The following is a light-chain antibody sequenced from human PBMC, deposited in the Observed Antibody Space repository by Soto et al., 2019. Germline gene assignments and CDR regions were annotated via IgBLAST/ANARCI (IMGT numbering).Light chain of an antibody. V-gene: IGKV1-5*03. CDR2: KAS. CDR3: QHYNSYSEA. CDR1: QTISSW. Sequence: DIQMPQYPSTLSGSVGDRVTITCRASQTISSWFAWYQQKPGKAPKLLIYKASTLKSGVPSRFSGSGSGTEFTLTISSLQPDDFATYYCQHYNSYSEAFCQGTNVDIK. J-gene: IGKJ1*01.